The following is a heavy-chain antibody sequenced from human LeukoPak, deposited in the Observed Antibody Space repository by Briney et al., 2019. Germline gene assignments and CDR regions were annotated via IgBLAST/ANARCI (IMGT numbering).Heavy chain of an antibody. CDR3: AIHKQQLVSFDY. D-gene: IGHD6-13*01. V-gene: IGHV3-23*01. CDR2: ITGSGGST. J-gene: IGHJ4*02. CDR1: GFTFSNYA. Sequence: YPGGSLRLSCAASGFTFSNYAMSWVRQAPGKGLEWVSGITGSGGSTTYADSVKGRFTISRDNSKNTLYLQMNSLRAADTAVYYCAIHKQQLVSFDYWGQGTLVTVSS.